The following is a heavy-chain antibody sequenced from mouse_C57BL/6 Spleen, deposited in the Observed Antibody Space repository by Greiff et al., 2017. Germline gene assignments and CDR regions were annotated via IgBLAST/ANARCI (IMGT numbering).Heavy chain of an antibody. Sequence: EVMLVESGGGLVKPGGSLKLSCAASGFTFSSYTMSWVRQTPEKRLEWVATISGGGGNTYYPDSVKGRFTISRDNAKNTLYLQMSSLRSEDTALYYCARRQPFDYWGQGTTLTVSS. V-gene: IGHV5-9*01. CDR2: ISGGGGNT. CDR1: GFTFSSYT. CDR3: ARRQPFDY. J-gene: IGHJ2*01. D-gene: IGHD3-2*01.